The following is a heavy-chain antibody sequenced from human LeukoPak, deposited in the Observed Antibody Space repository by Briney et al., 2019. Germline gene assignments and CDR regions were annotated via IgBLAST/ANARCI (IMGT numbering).Heavy chain of an antibody. CDR1: GGSISSYY. J-gene: IGHJ4*02. D-gene: IGHD3-16*02. CDR2: IYTSGST. Sequence: SETLSLTCTVSGGSISSYYWSRIRQPAGKGLEWIGRIYTSGSTNYNPSLKSRVTMSVDTSKNQFSLKLSSVTAADTAVYYCARDHDYVWGSYRYRYYFDYWGQGTLVTVSS. CDR3: ARDHDYVWGSYRYRYYFDY. V-gene: IGHV4-4*07.